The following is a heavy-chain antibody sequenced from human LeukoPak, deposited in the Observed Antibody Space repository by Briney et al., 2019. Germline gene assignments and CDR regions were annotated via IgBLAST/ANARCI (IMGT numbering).Heavy chain of an antibody. Sequence: GGSLRLSCAVSGFTFSSYWMHWVRHVPGKGLVWVSRVNTDESRTNHADSVKGRVTISRDNAKNTVYLQMNSLRAEDTAVYYCARGASGSYYVDYWGQGTLVTVSS. J-gene: IGHJ4*02. CDR1: GFTFSSYW. CDR3: ARGASGSYYVDY. CDR2: VNTDESRT. D-gene: IGHD1-26*01. V-gene: IGHV3-74*01.